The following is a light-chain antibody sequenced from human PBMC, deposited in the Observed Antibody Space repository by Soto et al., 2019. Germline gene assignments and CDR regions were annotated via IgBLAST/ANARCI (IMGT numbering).Light chain of an antibody. Sequence: EIVMTQSPATLSVSPGDRATLSCRASQSVSSNLAWYQQKPGQAPRLLIYGTSTRATGIPGRFSGSGSGTEFTLTISSLQSEDFAVYYCQQYNNLPPGTFGQGTKLEIK. J-gene: IGKJ2*01. CDR2: GTS. V-gene: IGKV3-15*01. CDR1: QSVSSN. CDR3: QQYNNLPPGT.